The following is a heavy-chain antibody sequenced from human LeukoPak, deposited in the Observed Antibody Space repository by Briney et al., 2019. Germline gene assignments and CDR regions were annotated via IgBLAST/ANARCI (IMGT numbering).Heavy chain of an antibody. CDR1: GFIFSSYA. Sequence: PGGSLRLSCAASGFIFSSYAMSWVRQAPGKGLEWVSTGSGDSTYYADSVKGRFTISRDNSKNTLYLQMNSLRAEDTAVYYCAKPGYSSSWSFDYWGQGTLVTVSS. V-gene: IGHV3-23*01. CDR3: AKPGYSSSWSFDY. D-gene: IGHD6-13*01. J-gene: IGHJ4*02. CDR2: GSGDST.